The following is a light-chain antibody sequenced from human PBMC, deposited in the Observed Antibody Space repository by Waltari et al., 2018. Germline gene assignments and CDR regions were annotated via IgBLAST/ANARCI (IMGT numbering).Light chain of an antibody. CDR1: QAISNW. V-gene: IGKV1-12*01. CDR2: GTY. J-gene: IGKJ4*01. CDR3: QQTKRLPLT. Sequence: DIEMTQLPSSVAASIGDGVTLTCRASQAISNWLAWYQQKPGEAPKLLISGTYILESGVPSRFSGSGSGTDFTLTINSLQPEDFATYFCQQTKRLPLTFGGGTRVEVK.